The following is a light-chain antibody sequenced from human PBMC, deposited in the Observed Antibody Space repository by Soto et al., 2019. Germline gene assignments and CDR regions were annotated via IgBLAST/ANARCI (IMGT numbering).Light chain of an antibody. CDR2: GAS. CDR3: QQYNSYPLT. CDR1: QSVNSN. V-gene: IGKV3-15*01. J-gene: IGKJ4*01. Sequence: IVLAQSPGTLSFSPGERATLSFRASQSVNSNLAWYQQKPGQAPRLLIYGASTRATGIPARFSGSGSGTEFTLTISSLQPDDFATYYCQQYNSYPLTFGGGTKVDIK.